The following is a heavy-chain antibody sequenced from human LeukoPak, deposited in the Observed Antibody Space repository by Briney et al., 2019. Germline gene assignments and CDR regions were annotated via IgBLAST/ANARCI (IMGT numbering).Heavy chain of an antibody. CDR3: ARHVADDAFDI. D-gene: IGHD2-21*01. V-gene: IGHV4-59*08. CDR2: IYYSGST. Sequence: SETLSLTCTVSGGSISSYYWSWIRQPPGKGLEWIGYIYYSGSTNYNPSLKSRVTISVDTSKNQFSLKLSSVPAADTAVYYCARHVADDAFDIWGQGTMVTVSS. J-gene: IGHJ3*02. CDR1: GGSISSYY.